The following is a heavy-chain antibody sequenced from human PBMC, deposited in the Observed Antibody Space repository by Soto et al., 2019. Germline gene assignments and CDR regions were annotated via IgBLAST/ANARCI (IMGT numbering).Heavy chain of an antibody. D-gene: IGHD4-17*01. Sequence: EVQLVESGGGLVQPGGSLRLSCAASGFTVSSNYMSWVRQAPGKGLEWVSLIYSGGSTYYADSVKGRFTISRHNSKNTLYLQMNSLRAKDTAVYYCARRAGQYGDALDYWGQGTLVTVSS. CDR1: GFTVSSNY. CDR2: IYSGGST. J-gene: IGHJ4*02. CDR3: ARRAGQYGDALDY. V-gene: IGHV3-53*04.